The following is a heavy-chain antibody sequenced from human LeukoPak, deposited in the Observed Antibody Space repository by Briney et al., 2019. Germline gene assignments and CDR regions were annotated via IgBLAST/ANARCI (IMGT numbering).Heavy chain of an antibody. D-gene: IGHD6-25*01. CDR3: ATGGGYRFAY. CDR1: GGTFSSYA. Sequence: GASVKVSCKASGGTFSSYAISWVRQAPGQGLEWMGWINIYTGKPTYAQGFTGRFVFSLDTSVSTAYLQISSLKAEDTGVYYCATGGGYRFAYWGQGTLVTVSS. CDR2: INIYTGKP. J-gene: IGHJ4*02. V-gene: IGHV7-4-1*02.